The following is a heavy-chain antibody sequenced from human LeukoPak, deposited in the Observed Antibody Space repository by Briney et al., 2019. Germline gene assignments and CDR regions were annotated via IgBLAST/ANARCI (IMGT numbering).Heavy chain of an antibody. Sequence: KPSETLSLTCTVSGGSISSGGHSWSWVRQPPGKGLEWIGYIYHSGSGSTYYNPSLKSRVTISIDKSKNQFSLKLSSVTAADTAVYYCARAVGELLHDYWGQGTLVTVSS. D-gene: IGHD1-26*01. CDR3: ARAVGELLHDY. V-gene: IGHV4-30-2*01. CDR2: IYHSGSGST. CDR1: GGSISSGGHS. J-gene: IGHJ4*02.